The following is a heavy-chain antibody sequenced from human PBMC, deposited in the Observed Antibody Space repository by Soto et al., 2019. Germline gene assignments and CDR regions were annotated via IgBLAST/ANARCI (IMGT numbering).Heavy chain of an antibody. CDR1: GYTFTSYD. CDR2: MNPNSANT. Sequence: QVQLVQSGAEVRKPGASVKVSCKASGYTFTSYDIGWVRQATGQGLEWMGWMNPNSANTGYAQKFQGRVTMTRDTSISTAHMELKSLTSEDTAVYSCVRAIRDQLLSDYWGQGTLVTVSS. CDR3: VRAIRDQLLSDY. J-gene: IGHJ4*02. D-gene: IGHD2-2*01. V-gene: IGHV1-8*01.